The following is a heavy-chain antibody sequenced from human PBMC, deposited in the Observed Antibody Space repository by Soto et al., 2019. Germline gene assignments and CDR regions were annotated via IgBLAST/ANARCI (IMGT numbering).Heavy chain of an antibody. Sequence: QVQLRESGPGLMKPSQTLSLTCTVSGGSISRGGYYWSWIRQRPGKGLEWIGYIYHSGSTYYNPSLKRRVTISLDTSKNQFSLKLSSVTAADTAVYYCANGGNLGAFDIWGQGTMVTVSS. CDR2: IYHSGST. CDR3: ANGGNLGAFDI. CDR1: GGSISRGGYY. V-gene: IGHV4-31*03. D-gene: IGHD2-15*01. J-gene: IGHJ3*02.